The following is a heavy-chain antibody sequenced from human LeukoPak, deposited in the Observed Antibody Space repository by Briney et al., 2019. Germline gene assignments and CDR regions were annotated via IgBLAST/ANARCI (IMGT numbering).Heavy chain of an antibody. CDR3: ARDPAAAGHFDY. CDR1: GGSISSYY. Sequence: PSETLSLTCTVSGGSISSYYWSWIRQPPGKGLEWIGYIYHSGSTYYNPSLKSRVTISVDRSKNQFSLKLSSVTAADTAVYYCARDPAAAGHFDYWGQGTLVTVSS. D-gene: IGHD6-13*01. V-gene: IGHV4-59*12. CDR2: IYHSGST. J-gene: IGHJ4*02.